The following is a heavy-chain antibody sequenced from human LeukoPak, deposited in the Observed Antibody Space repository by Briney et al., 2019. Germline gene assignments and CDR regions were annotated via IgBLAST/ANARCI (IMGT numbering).Heavy chain of an antibody. D-gene: IGHD3/OR15-3a*01. J-gene: IGHJ4*02. CDR3: ARDGLPFDY. Sequence: PGGSLRLSCAASGFTLRSYWMSWVRQAPGKGLEWVANINQDGSEKYYVVSVKGRFTISRDNGKNSLYLQMNSLRAEDTAVYYCARDGLPFDYWGQGTLVTVSS. V-gene: IGHV3-7*01. CDR1: GFTLRSYW. CDR2: INQDGSEK.